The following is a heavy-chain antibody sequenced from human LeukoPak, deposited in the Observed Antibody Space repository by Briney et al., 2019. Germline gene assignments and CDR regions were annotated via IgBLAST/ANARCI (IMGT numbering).Heavy chain of an antibody. V-gene: IGHV3-15*01. CDR3: TTGDPMAESIDFDY. CDR1: GFTFSNAW. J-gene: IGHJ4*02. CDR2: IKTKTDGGTT. Sequence: PGGSLRLSCAASGFTFSNAWMSWVRQAPGEGLEWVGRIKTKTDGGTTDYSAPGKGRFTISRDDSKNTLYPQMNSLKTEDTAVYYCTTGDPMAESIDFDYWGEGNLVTVSS. D-gene: IGHD3-10*01.